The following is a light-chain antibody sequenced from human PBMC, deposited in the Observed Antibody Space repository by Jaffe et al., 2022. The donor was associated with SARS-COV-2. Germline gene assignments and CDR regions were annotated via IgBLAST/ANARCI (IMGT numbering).Light chain of an antibody. CDR1: QAISTK. Sequence: DIHLTQSPSFVSASIGDTVTMTCRASQAISTKLAWYQQKPGRAPSVLIFAASILQTGVPSRFSGSGSATEFTLTITSVQPEDFATYYCQQVNAYPLTFGQGTRLDMK. CDR2: AAS. CDR3: QQVNAYPLT. V-gene: IGKV1-9*01. J-gene: IGKJ5*01.